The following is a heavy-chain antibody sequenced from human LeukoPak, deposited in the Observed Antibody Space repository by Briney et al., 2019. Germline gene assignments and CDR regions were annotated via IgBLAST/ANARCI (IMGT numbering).Heavy chain of an antibody. CDR1: GFTFSSYA. Sequence: PGGSLRLSCAASGFTFSSYAMSWVRQAPGKGLEWVSAISGSGGSTYYADSVKGRFTISRDNAKNSLYLQMNSLRAEDTAVYYCARVFSSEYQLHITYYYMDVWGKGTTVTVSS. CDR2: ISGSGGST. CDR3: ARVFSSEYQLHITYYYMDV. D-gene: IGHD2-2*01. J-gene: IGHJ6*03. V-gene: IGHV3-23*01.